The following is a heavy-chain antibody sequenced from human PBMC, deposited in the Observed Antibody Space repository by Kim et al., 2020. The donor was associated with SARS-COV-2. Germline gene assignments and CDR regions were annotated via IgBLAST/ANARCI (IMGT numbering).Heavy chain of an antibody. D-gene: IGHD2-2*01. CDR1: GFRFSAYE. CDR2: ISSEGRTI. Sequence: GGSLRLSCVGSGFRFSAYEMNWVHQAPGKGLDWIAYISSEGRTIFYADSVRGRFTISRDNAKNSLYLQMDSLRGEDDAVYFCARDGPPADFDYWGQGSLVTVSS. V-gene: IGHV3-48*03. CDR3: ARDGPPADFDY. J-gene: IGHJ4*02.